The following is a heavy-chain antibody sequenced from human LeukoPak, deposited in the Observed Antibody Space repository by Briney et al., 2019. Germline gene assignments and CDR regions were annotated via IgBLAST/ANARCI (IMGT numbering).Heavy chain of an antibody. J-gene: IGHJ4*02. CDR1: GGSISSGGYY. V-gene: IGHV4-31*03. D-gene: IGHD1-26*01. Sequence: PSETLSLTCTVSGGSISSGGYYWSWIRQHPGTGLEWIGYIYYSGSTYYNPSLKSRVTISVDTSKNQFSLKLSSVTAADTAVYYCAREGGAGFDYWGQGTLVTVSS. CDR2: IYYSGST. CDR3: AREGGAGFDY.